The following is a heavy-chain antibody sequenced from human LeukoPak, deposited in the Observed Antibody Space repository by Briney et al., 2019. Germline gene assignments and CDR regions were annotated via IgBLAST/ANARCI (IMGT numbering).Heavy chain of an antibody. V-gene: IGHV3-21*01. D-gene: IGHD3-10*01. J-gene: IGHJ4*02. CDR2: ISSSSSYI. Sequence: GGSLRLSCAASGFTLSSYSMNWVRQAPGKGLEWVSSISSSSSYIYYADSVKGRFTISRDNAKNSLYLQMNSLRAEDTAVYYCARARGFGEFHFDYWGQGTLVTVSS. CDR3: ARARGFGEFHFDY. CDR1: GFTLSSYS.